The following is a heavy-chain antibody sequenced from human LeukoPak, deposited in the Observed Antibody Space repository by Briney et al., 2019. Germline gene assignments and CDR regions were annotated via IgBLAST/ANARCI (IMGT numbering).Heavy chain of an antibody. J-gene: IGHJ4*02. Sequence: ASVKVSCKASGGTFSSYAISWVRQAPGQGLEWMGGIIPIFGTANYAQKFQGRVTITADKSTSTAYMELSSLRSEDTAVYYCATYRSGHVDYWGQGTLVTVSS. V-gene: IGHV1-69*06. D-gene: IGHD6-19*01. CDR2: IIPIFGTA. CDR3: ATYRSGHVDY. CDR1: GGTFSSYA.